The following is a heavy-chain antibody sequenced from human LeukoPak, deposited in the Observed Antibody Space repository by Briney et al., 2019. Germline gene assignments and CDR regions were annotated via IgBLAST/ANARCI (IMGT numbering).Heavy chain of an antibody. CDR3: ARDLIRFLEWLLIYYYYYMDV. V-gene: IGHV1-2*02. CDR1: GYTFTGYY. D-gene: IGHD3-3*01. Sequence: ASVKVSCKASGYTFTGYYMHWVRQAPGQGLEWMGWINPNSGGTNYAQKVQGRVTMTRDTSISTAYMELSRLRSDDTAVYYCARDLIRFLEWLLIYYYYYMDVWGKGTTVTVSS. CDR2: INPNSGGT. J-gene: IGHJ6*03.